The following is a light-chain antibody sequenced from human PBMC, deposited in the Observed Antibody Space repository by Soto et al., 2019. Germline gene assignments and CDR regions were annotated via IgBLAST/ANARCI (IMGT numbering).Light chain of an antibody. CDR3: ETWDSYGV. CDR1: SGHSSYI. Sequence: QAVVTQSSSASASLGSSVKLTCTLSSGHSSYIIAWHQQQPGKAPRYLMKLEGSGSYNKGSGVPDRFSGSSSGADRYLTISNLQSEDEADYYCETWDSYGVFGGGTKLTVL. CDR2: LEGSGSY. V-gene: IGLV4-60*03. J-gene: IGLJ2*01.